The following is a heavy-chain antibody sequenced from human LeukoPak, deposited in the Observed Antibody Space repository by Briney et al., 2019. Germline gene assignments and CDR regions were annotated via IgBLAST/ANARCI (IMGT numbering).Heavy chain of an antibody. CDR1: GFTFSSYA. CDR2: ISNKGSSSTT. CDR3: AKDILAAGLFFDY. D-gene: IGHD6-13*01. Sequence: GGSLRLSCAASGFTFSSYAMGWVRQAPGKGLEWVSYISNKGSSSTTYYADSVKGRFTISRDDAQNSLYLQMNSLRADDTAVYYCAKDILAAGLFFDYWGQGILVTVSS. V-gene: IGHV3-48*04. J-gene: IGHJ4*02.